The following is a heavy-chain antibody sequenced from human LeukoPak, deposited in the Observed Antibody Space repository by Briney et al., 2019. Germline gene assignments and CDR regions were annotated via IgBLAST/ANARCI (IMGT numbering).Heavy chain of an antibody. CDR2: IYYSGST. CDR3: ARGQGTVTTH. CDR1: GGSISSYY. Sequence: SETLSLTCTVSGGSISSYYWSRIRQPPGKGLEWIGYIYYSGSTNYNPSLKSRVTISVDTSKNQFSLKLSSVTAADTAVYYCARGQGTVTTHWGQGTLVTVSS. D-gene: IGHD4-11*01. V-gene: IGHV4-59*08. J-gene: IGHJ4*02.